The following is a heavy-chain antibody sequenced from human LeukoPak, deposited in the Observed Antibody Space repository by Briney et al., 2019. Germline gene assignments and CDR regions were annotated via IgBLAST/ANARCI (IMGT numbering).Heavy chain of an antibody. CDR1: GGSFSGYY. J-gene: IGHJ5*02. Sequence: SETLSLTCAVYGGSFSGYYWSWIRQPPGKGLEWIGEINHSGSTNYNPSLKSRVTMSVDTSKNQFSLKLSSVTAADTAVYYCARETYYYDSSGYYSWFDPWGQGTLVTVSS. D-gene: IGHD3-22*01. V-gene: IGHV4-34*01. CDR2: INHSGST. CDR3: ARETYYYDSSGYYSWFDP.